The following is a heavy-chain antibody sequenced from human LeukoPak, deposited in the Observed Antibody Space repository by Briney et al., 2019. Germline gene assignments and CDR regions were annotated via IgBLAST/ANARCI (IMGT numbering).Heavy chain of an antibody. V-gene: IGHV3-30*18. J-gene: IGHJ1*01. CDR1: GFTFSSYG. CDR2: ISYDGSNK. Sequence: GGSLRLSCAASGFTFSSYGMHWVRQAPGEGLEWVAVISYDGSNKYYADSVKGRFTISRDNSKNTLYLQMNSLRAEDTAVYYCAKESRLHEYFQHWGQGTLVTVSS. D-gene: IGHD6-25*01. CDR3: AKESRLHEYFQH.